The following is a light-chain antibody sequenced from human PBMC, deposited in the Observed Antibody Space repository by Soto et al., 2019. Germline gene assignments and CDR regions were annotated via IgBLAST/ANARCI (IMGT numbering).Light chain of an antibody. Sequence: IVLTQSPGTLSLSPGDRTTLSCRASQSVSSSYLAWYQQKPGQAPRLLIYGTSSRATAIPARFSGSGSGTDFTLTISRLEAEDCAVYYCHQYGSSSWTFGQGTNVEIK. CDR2: GTS. CDR1: QSVSSSY. CDR3: HQYGSSSWT. J-gene: IGKJ1*01. V-gene: IGKV3-20*01.